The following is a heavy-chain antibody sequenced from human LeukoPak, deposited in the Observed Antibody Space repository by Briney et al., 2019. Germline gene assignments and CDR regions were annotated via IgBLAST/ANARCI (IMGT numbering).Heavy chain of an antibody. CDR2: IKQDVSEK. J-gene: IGHJ4*02. CDR1: GVTFSSYC. D-gene: IGHD3-10*01. V-gene: IGHV3-7*01. Sequence: GGSLRLSCTASGVTFSSYCMSWVREAPGKGLEWVANIKQDVSEKSYVDSLKGRLTISRNNAKNTLYLQMNSLRAEATAVYYCARGGSHAYYLDYWGQGSMVTVSS. CDR3: ARGGSHAYYLDY.